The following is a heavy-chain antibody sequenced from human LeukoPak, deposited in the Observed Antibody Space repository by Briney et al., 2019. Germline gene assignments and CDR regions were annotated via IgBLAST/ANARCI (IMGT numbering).Heavy chain of an antibody. CDR1: GFPFSSFA. CDR2: IRHDGTKN. D-gene: IGHD3-10*02. J-gene: IGHJ4*02. Sequence: PGGSLRLSCAASGFPFSSFAMHWVRQAPGRGLEWVSFIRHDGTKNYYLQSVRGRFTISRDNSKSTLYLQMNSLRAEDTAIYYCAKGYYNVMPPHFDSWGQGTLVTVSS. V-gene: IGHV3-30*02. CDR3: AKGYYNVMPPHFDS.